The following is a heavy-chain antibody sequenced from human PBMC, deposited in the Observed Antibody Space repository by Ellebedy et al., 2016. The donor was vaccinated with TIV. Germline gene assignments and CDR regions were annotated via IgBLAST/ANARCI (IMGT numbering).Heavy chain of an antibody. CDR2: IYSGGSA. CDR1: GVTVSNNY. V-gene: IGHV3-66*02. J-gene: IGHJ4*02. Sequence: GESLKISCAASGVTVSNNYMTWVRQAPGKGLEWVSVIYSGGSAYYADSVKGRFTISRDNSKNTLYLQMNSLRAEDTAVYYCANHAITMVRGTPSSGLDYWGQGTLVTVSS. CDR3: ANHAITMVRGTPSSGLDY. D-gene: IGHD3-10*01.